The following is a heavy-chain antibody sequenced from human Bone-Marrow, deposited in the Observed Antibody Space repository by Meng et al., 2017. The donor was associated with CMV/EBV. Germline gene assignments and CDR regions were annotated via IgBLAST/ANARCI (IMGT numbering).Heavy chain of an antibody. CDR1: GYSISSGYY. CDR3: ARARELLQGHNWFDP. J-gene: IGHJ5*02. D-gene: IGHD1-26*01. CDR2: IYHSGST. V-gene: IGHV4-38-2*02. Sequence: SETLSLTCTVSGYSISSGYYWGWIRQPPGKGLEWIGSIYHSGSTYYNPSLKSRVTISVDTSKTQFSLKLSSVTAADTAVYYCARARELLQGHNWFDPWGQGTLVTVSS.